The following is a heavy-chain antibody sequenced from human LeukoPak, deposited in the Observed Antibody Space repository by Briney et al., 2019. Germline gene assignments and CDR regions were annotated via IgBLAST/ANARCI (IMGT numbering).Heavy chain of an antibody. CDR1: GGSFSGYY. CDR3: ARVASHCYTECLDAFDI. D-gene: IGHD2-2*02. J-gene: IGHJ3*02. CDR2: INHSGST. Sequence: SETLSLTCAVYGGSFSGYYWSWIRQPPGKGLKWIGEINHSGSTNDNQSLKSRVTISVDTSKNQYSLKLSSVTAADTAVYYCARVASHCYTECLDAFDIWGQGTMVTVSS. V-gene: IGHV4-34*01.